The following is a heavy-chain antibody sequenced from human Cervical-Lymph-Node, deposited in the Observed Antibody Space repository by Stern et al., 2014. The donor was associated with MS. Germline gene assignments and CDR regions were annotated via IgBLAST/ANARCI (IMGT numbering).Heavy chain of an antibody. Sequence: QVQLGQSGAEVKKPGASVKVSCKTAGYNFTDYGIIWVRQAPGQRLEWMGWINTGNGNRRYSKKIQGRVTITRDTSASTAYMELSSLRSEDTAVYYCARTGTVVTSGYYYGMDVWGQGTTVTVSS. CDR2: INTGNGNR. CDR3: ARTGTVVTSGYYYGMDV. CDR1: GYNFTDYG. J-gene: IGHJ6*02. D-gene: IGHD4-23*01. V-gene: IGHV1-3*04.